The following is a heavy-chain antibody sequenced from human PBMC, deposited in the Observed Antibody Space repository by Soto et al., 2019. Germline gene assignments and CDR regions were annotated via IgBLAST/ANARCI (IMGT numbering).Heavy chain of an antibody. Sequence: ASVKVSCKASGYTFTGYYMHWVRQAPGQGLEWMGWINPNSGGTNYAQKFQGWVTMTRDTSISTAYMELSRLRSDDTAVYYCAREGINDILTGYSLNGMDVWGQGTTVTVSS. D-gene: IGHD3-9*01. CDR1: GYTFTGYY. CDR2: INPNSGGT. J-gene: IGHJ6*02. CDR3: AREGINDILTGYSLNGMDV. V-gene: IGHV1-2*04.